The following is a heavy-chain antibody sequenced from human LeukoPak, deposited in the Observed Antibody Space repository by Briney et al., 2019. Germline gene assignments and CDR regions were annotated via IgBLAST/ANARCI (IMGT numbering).Heavy chain of an antibody. CDR2: INHSGST. D-gene: IGHD3-22*01. Sequence: SETLSLTCTVSGGSISSGIYYWTWIRQPAGKGLEWIGEINHSGSTNYNPSLKSRVTMSVDTSKKQFPLKLNSLTAADTAVYYCASQDSSGCLDYWGQGTLVTVSS. CDR1: GGSISSGIYY. J-gene: IGHJ4*02. V-gene: IGHV4-61*10. CDR3: ASQDSSGCLDY.